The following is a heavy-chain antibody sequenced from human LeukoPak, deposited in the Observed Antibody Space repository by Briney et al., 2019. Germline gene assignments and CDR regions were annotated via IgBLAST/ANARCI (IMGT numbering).Heavy chain of an antibody. CDR1: GFTFSSYA. CDR3: AKDHLYSSSSYFDY. V-gene: IGHV3-23*01. J-gene: IGHJ4*02. CDR2: ISGSGGST. Sequence: GSLRLSCTASGFTFSSYAMSWVRQAPGKGLEWVSAISGSGGSTYYADSVKGRFTISRDNSKNTLYLQMNSLRAEDTAVYYCAKDHLYSSSSYFDYWGQGTLVTVSS. D-gene: IGHD6-6*01.